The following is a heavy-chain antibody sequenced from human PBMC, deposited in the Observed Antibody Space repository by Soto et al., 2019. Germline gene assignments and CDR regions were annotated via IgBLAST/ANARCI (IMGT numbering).Heavy chain of an antibody. D-gene: IGHD6-19*01. CDR3: ARVGSSGWSPDY. CDR1: GGSISGYY. Sequence: SETLSLTCTVSGGSISGYYWAWIRQPPGKGLEWIGYIFYSGVTNYNPSLKSRVTLSVDTSKNQFSLKLRSVTAADTAVYYCARVGSSGWSPDYWGRGTLVTVSS. CDR2: IFYSGVT. V-gene: IGHV4-59*01. J-gene: IGHJ4*02.